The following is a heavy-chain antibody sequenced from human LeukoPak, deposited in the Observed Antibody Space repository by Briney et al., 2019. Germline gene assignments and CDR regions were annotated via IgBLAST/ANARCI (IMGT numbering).Heavy chain of an antibody. CDR1: GFTFSSYW. CDR3: AKGGRGNGEVY. J-gene: IGHJ4*02. D-gene: IGHD2-8*01. Sequence: GGSLRLSCAVSGFTFSSYWMSWVRQATGKGLEWVANIKQDGSEKNYVDSVKGRFTISRDNAKSSLFLQMNDLGAEDTAVYYCAKGGRGNGEVYWGQGTLVTVSS. CDR2: IKQDGSEK. V-gene: IGHV3-7*01.